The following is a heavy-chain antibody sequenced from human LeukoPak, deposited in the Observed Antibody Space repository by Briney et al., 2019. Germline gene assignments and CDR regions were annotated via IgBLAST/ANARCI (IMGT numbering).Heavy chain of an antibody. CDR3: ARNLIAARGYHDAFDI. J-gene: IGHJ3*02. D-gene: IGHD6-6*01. Sequence: GGSLRLSCAASGFTFSDYYMSWIRQAPGKELEWVSYISSSGSTIYYADSVKGRFTISRDNAKNSLYLQMNSLRAEDTAVYYCARNLIAARGYHDAFDIWGQGTMVTVSS. CDR1: GFTFSDYY. V-gene: IGHV3-11*04. CDR2: ISSSGSTI.